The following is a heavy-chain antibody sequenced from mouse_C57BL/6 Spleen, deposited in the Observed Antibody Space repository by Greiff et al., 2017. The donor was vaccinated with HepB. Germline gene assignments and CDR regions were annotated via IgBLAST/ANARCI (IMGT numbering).Heavy chain of an antibody. CDR1: GYTFTGYW. CDR2: ILPGSGGN. Sequence: VQLQQSGAELMKPGASVKLSCKATGYTFTGYWIEWVKQRPGHGLEWIGEILPGSGGNNYNEKFKGKATFTADTSSNTAYMQLSSLTTEDSAIYYCARREGITTVVEVYWGQGTTLTVSS. D-gene: IGHD1-1*01. V-gene: IGHV1-9*01. J-gene: IGHJ2*01. CDR3: ARREGITTVVEVY.